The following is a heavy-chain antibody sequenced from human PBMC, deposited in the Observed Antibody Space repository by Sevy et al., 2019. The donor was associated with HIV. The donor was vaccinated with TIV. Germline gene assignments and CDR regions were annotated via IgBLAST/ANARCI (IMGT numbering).Heavy chain of an antibody. CDR3: ARWNVDTAMNYYYYGMDV. CDR2: ISSSSSYI. J-gene: IGHJ6*02. Sequence: GGSLRLSCAASGFTFSSYSMNWVRQAPGKGLEWVSSISSSSSYIYYADSVKGRFTISRDNAKNSLYLQMNSLRAEDTAVYYCARWNVDTAMNYYYYGMDVWGQGTTVTVSS. V-gene: IGHV3-21*01. D-gene: IGHD5-18*01. CDR1: GFTFSSYS.